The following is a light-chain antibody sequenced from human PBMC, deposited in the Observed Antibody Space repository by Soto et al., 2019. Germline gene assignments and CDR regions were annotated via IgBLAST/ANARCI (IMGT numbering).Light chain of an antibody. V-gene: IGKV3-15*01. J-gene: IGKJ1*01. CDR1: QSVSSN. CDR2: GAF. Sequence: EIVMTQSPATLSVSPGERATLSCRASQSVSSNLAWYQQTPGQAPRLLIYGAFTRATGIPARFSGSGSGTEFTITISSLPSEDFAIYVCQQYNNWPPDRTFGQGTKVEIK. CDR3: QQYNNWPPDRT.